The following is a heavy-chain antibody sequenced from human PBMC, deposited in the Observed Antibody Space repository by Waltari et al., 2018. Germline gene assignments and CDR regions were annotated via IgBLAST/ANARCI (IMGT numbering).Heavy chain of an antibody. CDR3: AKATVYYMDV. CDR2: IRYDGSNK. V-gene: IGHV3-30*02. CDR1: GFACSRYG. Sequence: QVQLVESGGGVVQPGGSLRLSCAASGFACSRYGMHWVRQAPGKGLEWVAFIRYDGSNKYYADSVNCRFTISRDNSKNTLYLQMNSLRAEDTAVYYCAKATVYYMDVWGKGTTVTVSS. J-gene: IGHJ6*03. D-gene: IGHD4-17*01.